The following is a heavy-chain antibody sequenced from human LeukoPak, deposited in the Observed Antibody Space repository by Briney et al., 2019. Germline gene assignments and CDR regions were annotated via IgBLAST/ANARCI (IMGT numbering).Heavy chain of an antibody. J-gene: IGHJ3*02. CDR3: ARDRYCGGDCTPGAFDI. CDR1: GGSISSYY. Sequence: SETLSLTCTVSGGSISSYYWSGIRQPPGRGLEWIGYIYYSGSTNYNPSLKSRVTISVDTSKNQFSLKLSSVTAADTAVYYCARDRYCGGDCTPGAFDIWGQGTMVTVSS. V-gene: IGHV4-59*01. D-gene: IGHD2-21*02. CDR2: IYYSGST.